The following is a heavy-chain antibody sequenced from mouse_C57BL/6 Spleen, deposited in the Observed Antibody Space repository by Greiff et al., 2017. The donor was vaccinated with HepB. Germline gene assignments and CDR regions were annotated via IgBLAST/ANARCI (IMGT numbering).Heavy chain of an antibody. CDR1: GYAFSSSW. Sequence: QVQLQQSGPELVKPGASVKISCKASGYAFSSSWMNWVKQRPGQGLEWIGRIYPGDGDTNYNGKFKGKATLTADKSSSTAYMQLSSLTSEDFAVYLCGKSHLDFAFAYWGQGTLVTVSA. V-gene: IGHV1-82*01. CDR2: IYPGDGDT. J-gene: IGHJ3*01. CDR3: GKSHLDFAFAY. D-gene: IGHD2-4*01.